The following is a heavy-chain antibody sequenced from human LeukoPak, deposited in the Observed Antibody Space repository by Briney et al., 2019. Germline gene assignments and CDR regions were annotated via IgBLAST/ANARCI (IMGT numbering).Heavy chain of an antibody. D-gene: IGHD6-19*01. CDR2: INPNSGGT. J-gene: IGHJ3*02. CDR1: GYTFTGYY. CDR3: AREDSSGAGAFDI. V-gene: IGHV1-2*02. Sequence: ASVKVSCKASGYTFTGYYMHWVRQAPGQGLEWMGWINPNSGGTNYAQKFQGRVTMTRDTSLSTAYMELNRLRSDDTAVYYCAREDSSGAGAFDIWGQGTMVTVSS.